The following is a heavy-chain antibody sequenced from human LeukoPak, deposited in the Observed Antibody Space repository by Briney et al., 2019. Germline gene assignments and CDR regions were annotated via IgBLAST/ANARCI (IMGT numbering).Heavy chain of an antibody. D-gene: IGHD3-16*01. J-gene: IGHJ4*02. CDR1: GFTFSSNA. CDR2: ITSSGAST. CDR3: AKDRGSIMDS. Sequence: GGSLRLSCASSGFTFSSNAMTWGRQAPGKGLELVSSITSSGASTYYADSVKGRFTISRDNSKNTVYLQMDSLRAEDTAVYDCAKDRGSIMDSWGQGTLVSVSS. V-gene: IGHV3-23*01.